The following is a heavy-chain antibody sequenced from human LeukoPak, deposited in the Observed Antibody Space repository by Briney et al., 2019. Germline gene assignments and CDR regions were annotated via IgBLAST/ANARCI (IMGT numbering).Heavy chain of an antibody. D-gene: IGHD6-13*01. CDR3: ATRRAAAGYNWFDP. Sequence: RPGRSLRLSCAASGFTFSSYAMHWVRQAPGKGLEWVAVISYDGSNKYYADSVKGRFTISRDNSKNTLYLQMNSLRAEDTAVYYCATRRAAAGYNWFDPWGQGTLVTVSS. V-gene: IGHV3-30-3*01. CDR1: GFTFSSYA. J-gene: IGHJ5*02. CDR2: ISYDGSNK.